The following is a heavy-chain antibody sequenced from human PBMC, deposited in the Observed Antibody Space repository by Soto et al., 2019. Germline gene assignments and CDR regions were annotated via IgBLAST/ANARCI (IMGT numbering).Heavy chain of an antibody. D-gene: IGHD1-1*01. CDR2: IYYSGST. CDR1: GGSISSGGYY. Sequence: QVQLQESGPGLVKPSQTLSLTCTVSGGSISSGGYYWSWIRQHPGKGLEWIGYIYYSGSTYYNPSLKIRVTISVDTSKNQFSLKLSSVTAADTAVYYCAREDGTKTRPNNWFDPWGQGTLVTVSS. J-gene: IGHJ5*02. V-gene: IGHV4-31*03. CDR3: AREDGTKTRPNNWFDP.